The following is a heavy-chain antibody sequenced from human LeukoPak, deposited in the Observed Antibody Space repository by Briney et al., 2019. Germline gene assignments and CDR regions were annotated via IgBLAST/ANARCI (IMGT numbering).Heavy chain of an antibody. CDR3: ARTGAPGNWFDP. CDR1: GFTFSSYA. J-gene: IGHJ5*02. CDR2: ISYDGSNK. V-gene: IGHV3-30*01. D-gene: IGHD1-14*01. Sequence: GGSLRLSCAASGFTFSSYAMHWVRQAPGKGLEWVAVISYDGSNKYYADSVKGRFTISRDNSKNTLYLQMNSLRAEDTAVYYCARTGAPGNWFDPWGQGTLVTVSS.